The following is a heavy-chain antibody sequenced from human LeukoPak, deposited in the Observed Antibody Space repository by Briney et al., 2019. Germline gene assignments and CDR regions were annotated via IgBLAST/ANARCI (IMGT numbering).Heavy chain of an antibody. Sequence: GKSLRLSCAASGFTFSSYGIHWVRQAPGKGLEWVAVISYGGSNKYYADSVKGRFTISRDNSKNTLYLQMNSLRAEDTAVYYCAKAPIAEAGIYYFDYWGQGTLVTVSS. V-gene: IGHV3-30*18. D-gene: IGHD6-13*01. CDR2: ISYGGSNK. CDR3: AKAPIAEAGIYYFDY. CDR1: GFTFSSYG. J-gene: IGHJ4*02.